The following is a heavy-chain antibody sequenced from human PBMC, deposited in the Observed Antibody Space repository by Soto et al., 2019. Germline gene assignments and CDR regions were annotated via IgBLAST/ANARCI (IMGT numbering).Heavy chain of an antibody. V-gene: IGHV3-21*01. CDR2: ISSSSSYI. CDR1: GFTFSSYS. D-gene: IGHD1-26*01. J-gene: IGHJ4*02. Sequence: GGSLRLSCAASGFTFSSYSMNWVRQAPGKGLEWVSSISSSSSYIFYADSVKGRFTISRDNAKNSLYLQMNSLRAEDTAVYYCASFLGATHYFDYWGQGTLVTVSS. CDR3: ASFLGATHYFDY.